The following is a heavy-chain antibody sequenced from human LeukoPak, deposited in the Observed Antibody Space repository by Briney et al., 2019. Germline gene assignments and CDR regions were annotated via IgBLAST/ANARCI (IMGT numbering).Heavy chain of an antibody. D-gene: IGHD2-8*01. CDR2: ISYSGTT. CDR3: ARRCMTIAPYCFDY. V-gene: IGHV4-39*01. J-gene: IGHJ4*02. Sequence: SETLSLTCTVSGGSMSSSAYYWGWIRQPPGKGLEWIALISYSGTTFYNPSLNSRVTISVDTSKNQFSLKLTSVTAADTAVYHCARRCMTIAPYCFDYWGQGILVSVSS. CDR1: GGSMSSSAYY.